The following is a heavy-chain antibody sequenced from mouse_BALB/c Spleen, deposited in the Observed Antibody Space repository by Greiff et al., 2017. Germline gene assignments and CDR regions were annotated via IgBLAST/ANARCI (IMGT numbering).Heavy chain of an antibody. Sequence: EVKVVESGGGLVQPGGSRKLSCAASGFTFSSFGMHWVRQAPEKGLEWVAYISSGSSTIYYADTVKGRFTISRDNPKNTLFLQMTSLRSEDTAMYYCARGGDPYAMDYWGQGTSVTVSS. CDR2: ISSGSSTI. J-gene: IGHJ4*01. V-gene: IGHV5-17*02. CDR1: GFTFSSFG. CDR3: ARGGDPYAMDY. D-gene: IGHD3-3*01.